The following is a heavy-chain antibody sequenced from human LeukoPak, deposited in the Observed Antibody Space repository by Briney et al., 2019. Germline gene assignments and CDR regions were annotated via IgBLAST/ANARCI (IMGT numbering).Heavy chain of an antibody. V-gene: IGHV3-30*02. Sequence: GGSLRLSCAASGFTFSSYAMHWVRQATGKGLEWVAFIRYDGSNKYYADSVKGRFTISRDNSKSTLYLQMNSLRAEDTAVYYCAKTLRELSGGAFDIWGQGTMVTVSS. D-gene: IGHD1-26*01. CDR1: GFTFSSYA. CDR2: IRYDGSNK. CDR3: AKTLRELSGGAFDI. J-gene: IGHJ3*02.